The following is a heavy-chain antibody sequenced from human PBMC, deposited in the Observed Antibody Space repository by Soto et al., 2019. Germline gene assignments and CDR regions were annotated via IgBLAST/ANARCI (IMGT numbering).Heavy chain of an antibody. CDR1: GGTFSSYA. CDR2: IIPIFGTA. CDR3: ARERKQLVGKGWFDP. D-gene: IGHD6-13*01. J-gene: IGHJ5*02. V-gene: IGHV1-69*01. Sequence: QVQLVQSGAEVKKPGSSVKVSCKASGGTFSSYAISWVRQAPGQGLEWMGGIIPIFGTANYAQKFQGRVTITADESTSQAYMELSRLRSEDTAVYYCARERKQLVGKGWFDPWGQGTLVTVSS.